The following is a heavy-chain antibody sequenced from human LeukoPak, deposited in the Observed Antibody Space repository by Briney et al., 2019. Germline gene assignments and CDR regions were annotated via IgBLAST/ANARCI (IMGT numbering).Heavy chain of an antibody. V-gene: IGHV5-51*01. CDR2: IYPGDSDT. D-gene: IGHD3-22*01. Sequence: GESLQISCQGSGYSFTSYWIGWVRQMPGKGLEWMGIIYPGDSDTRYSPSFQGQVTISADKSISTAYLQWSSLKASDTAMYYCARHDHPFRDYYDSSGYYYAAGVWGQGTLVTASS. CDR1: GYSFTSYW. CDR3: ARHDHPFRDYYDSSGYYYAAGV. J-gene: IGHJ4*02.